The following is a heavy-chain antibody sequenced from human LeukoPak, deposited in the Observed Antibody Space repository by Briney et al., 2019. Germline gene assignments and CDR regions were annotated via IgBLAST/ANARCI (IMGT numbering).Heavy chain of an antibody. CDR3: AREGGYNYWVLFDY. V-gene: IGHV3-11*05. CDR2: ISSGSSDT. CDR1: GFTFTDYY. J-gene: IGHJ4*02. D-gene: IGHD5-24*01. Sequence: PGGSLRLSCAASGFTFTDYYMSWIRQAPGKGLEWLSYISSGSSDTNYADSVKGRFTISRDNAKKSLYLQMNSLRAEDTAVYYCAREGGYNYWVLFDYWGQGTLVTVSS.